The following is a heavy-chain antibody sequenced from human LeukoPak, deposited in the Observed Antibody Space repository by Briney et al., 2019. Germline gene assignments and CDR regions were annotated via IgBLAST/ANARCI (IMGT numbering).Heavy chain of an antibody. D-gene: IGHD6-6*01. V-gene: IGHV3-23*01. CDR3: AKFRSSSSDY. CDR1: GFTFSSYA. J-gene: IGHJ4*02. Sequence: GGSLRLSCAASGFTFSSYAMSWVRQAPGKGLEWVSGIGGSGDNTYYADSVKGRFTISRDNSKNTLYLQMNSLRAEDTAVYYCAKFRSSSSDYWGQGTLVTVSS. CDR2: IGGSGDNT.